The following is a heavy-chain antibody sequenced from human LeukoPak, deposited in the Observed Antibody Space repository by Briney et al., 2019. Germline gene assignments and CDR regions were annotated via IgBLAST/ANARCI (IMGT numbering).Heavy chain of an antibody. CDR2: IRAYNGNT. CDR3: ARIGGNIYGSRSAWLDY. D-gene: IGHD3-10*01. V-gene: IGHV1-18*01. J-gene: IGHJ4*02. Sequence: ASVKVSCKASGYTFTSYGISWVRHAPRQGLEWMGWIRAYNGNTNYAQKLQGRVTMTTDTSTSTAYMERRSLRSDDTALYYSARIGGNIYGSRSAWLDYWGQGTLVTVSS. CDR1: GYTFTSYG.